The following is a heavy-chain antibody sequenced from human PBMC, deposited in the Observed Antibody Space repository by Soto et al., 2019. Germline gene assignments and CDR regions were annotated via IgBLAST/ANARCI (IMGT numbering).Heavy chain of an antibody. J-gene: IGHJ4*02. CDR2: IIPICGTA. CDR3: ARGGSGSTGNDS. Sequence: SVKVSCKASGGTFSSYALSWVRQAPGQGLEWMGGIIPICGTANYAQKFQGRVTITADESTSTAYMELSSLRSEDTAVYYCARGGSGSTGNDSWGQGTLVTVSS. CDR1: GGTFSSYA. V-gene: IGHV1-69*13. D-gene: IGHD1-26*01.